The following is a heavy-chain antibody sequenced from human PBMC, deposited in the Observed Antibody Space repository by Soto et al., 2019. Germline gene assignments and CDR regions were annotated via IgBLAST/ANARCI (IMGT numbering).Heavy chain of an antibody. CDR1: GFTFSSSW. J-gene: IGHJ4*02. D-gene: IGHD3-22*01. Sequence: EVQLVESGGGLVQPGGSLRLSCAASGFTFSSSWMNWVRQAPGKGLEWVADIKQAGSEKYYVDSLKGRFTLSRDNAKNSLYLQMNSLRAEDTAVYYCARGDYYDRRFDSWGQGTLVTVSS. V-gene: IGHV3-7*03. CDR2: IKQAGSEK. CDR3: ARGDYYDRRFDS.